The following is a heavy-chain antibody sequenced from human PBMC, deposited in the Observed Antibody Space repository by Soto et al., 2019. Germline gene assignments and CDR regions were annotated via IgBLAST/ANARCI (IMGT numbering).Heavy chain of an antibody. J-gene: IGHJ4*02. Sequence: SVKVSCKASGGTFSSYAISWVRQAPGQGLEWMGGIIPIFGTANYAQKFQGRVTITADESTSTAYMELSSLRSEDTAVYYCATHKSDSSSWYPNWGQGTLVTVSS. CDR3: ATHKSDSSSWYPN. D-gene: IGHD6-13*01. CDR1: GGTFSSYA. CDR2: IIPIFGTA. V-gene: IGHV1-69*13.